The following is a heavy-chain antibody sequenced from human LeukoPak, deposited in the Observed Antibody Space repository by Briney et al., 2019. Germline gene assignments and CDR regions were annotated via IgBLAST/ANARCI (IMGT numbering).Heavy chain of an antibody. CDR3: AKDPYDFWSGYFDY. CDR1: GFTFSNYN. CDR2: IRYDGSNK. V-gene: IGHV3-30*02. Sequence: PGGSLRLSCAASGFTFSNYNMNWVRQAPGKGLEWVAFIRYDGSNKYYADSVKGRFTISRDNSKNTLYLQMNSLRAKDTAVYYCAKDPYDFWSGYFDYWGQGTLVTVSS. J-gene: IGHJ4*02. D-gene: IGHD3-3*01.